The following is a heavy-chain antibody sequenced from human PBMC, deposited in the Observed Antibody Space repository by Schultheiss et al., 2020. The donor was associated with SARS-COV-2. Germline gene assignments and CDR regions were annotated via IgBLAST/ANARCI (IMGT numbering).Heavy chain of an antibody. V-gene: IGHV3-15*01. CDR1: GFTFSSYA. CDR2: IKSKTDGGTT. J-gene: IGHJ3*02. D-gene: IGHD3-22*01. CDR3: TTDPVTSMIVVAGDAFDI. Sequence: GGSLRLSCAASGFTFSSYAMSWVRQAPGKGLEWVGRIKSKTDGGTTDYAAPVKGRFTISRDDSKNTLYLQMNSLKTEDTAVYYCTTDPVTSMIVVAGDAFDIWGQGTMVTVSS.